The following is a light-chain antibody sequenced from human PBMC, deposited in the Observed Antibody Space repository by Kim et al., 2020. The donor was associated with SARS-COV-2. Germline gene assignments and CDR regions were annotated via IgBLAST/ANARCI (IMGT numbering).Light chain of an antibody. CDR2: DTS. CDR1: TGAVTNGHY. V-gene: IGLV7-46*01. CDR3: LLSYSGPRV. Sequence: PGGTVTLTCGSSTGAVTNGHYPHWFQEKAGQVPRSLIYDTSNKHSWTPARFSGSLLGDKAALTLSGAQPEDEAEYYCLLSYSGPRVFGGGTQLTVL. J-gene: IGLJ3*02.